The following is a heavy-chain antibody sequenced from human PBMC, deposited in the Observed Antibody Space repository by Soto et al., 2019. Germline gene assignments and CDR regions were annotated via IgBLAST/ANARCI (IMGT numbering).Heavy chain of an antibody. Sequence: SETLSLTCTVSGGSISSSSYYWGWIRQPPGKGLEWIGSIYYSGSTYYNPSLKSRVTLSVDTSKNQFSLKLSSVTAADTAVYDCARGRYSSGWFDFWCLGNRVT. D-gene: IGHD6-19*01. J-gene: IGHJ5*01. CDR3: ARGRYSSGWFDF. V-gene: IGHV4-39*01. CDR2: IYYSGST. CDR1: GGSISSSSYY.